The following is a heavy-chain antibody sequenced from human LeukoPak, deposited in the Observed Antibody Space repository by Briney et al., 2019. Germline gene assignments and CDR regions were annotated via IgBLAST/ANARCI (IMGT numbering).Heavy chain of an antibody. J-gene: IGHJ4*02. D-gene: IGHD2-15*01. V-gene: IGHV4-34*01. CDR2: INHSGST. Sequence: KTSETMSLTCAVYGGSFSGYYWSWIRQPPGKGLEWIGEINHSGSTNYNPSLKGRVTISVDTSKNQFSLKLSSVTAADTAVYYCARVRHLGFLDYWGQGTLVTVSS. CDR1: GGSFSGYY. CDR3: ARVRHLGFLDY.